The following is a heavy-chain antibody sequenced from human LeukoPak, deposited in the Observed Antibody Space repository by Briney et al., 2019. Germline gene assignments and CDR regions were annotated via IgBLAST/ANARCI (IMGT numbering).Heavy chain of an antibody. D-gene: IGHD2-21*01. J-gene: IGHJ3*02. V-gene: IGHV4-59*08. Sequence: SETLSLTCTVSGGSISNYYWSWVRQPPGKGLEYLGHVYYSGSIDYNPSLKSRLAISVDDSMNQFSLKLSSVSAADTAVYYCARLRLRYKRNGDSTSYEVFNIWGQGTVVTVSS. CDR2: VYYSGSI. CDR1: GGSISNYY. CDR3: ARLRLRYKRNGDSTSYEVFNI.